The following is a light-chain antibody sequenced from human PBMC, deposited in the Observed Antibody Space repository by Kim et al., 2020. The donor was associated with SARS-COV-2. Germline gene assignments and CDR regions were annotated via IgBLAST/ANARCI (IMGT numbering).Light chain of an antibody. V-gene: IGLV1-40*01. J-gene: IGLJ2*01. CDR1: SSNIGAGYA. CDR3: QSFENSLTGVV. Sequence: QSVLTQTPSVSGAPGQRVTFSCAGTSSNIGAGYAVNWYQQIPGTAPRLLISDTTNRPSGVPDRFSGSISGTSASLVITGLQADDEADYYCQSFENSLTGVVFGGGTKVTVL. CDR2: DTT.